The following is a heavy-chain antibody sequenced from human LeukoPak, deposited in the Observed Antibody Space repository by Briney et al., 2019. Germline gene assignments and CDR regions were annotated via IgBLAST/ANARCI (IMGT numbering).Heavy chain of an antibody. CDR1: GFTFSSYG. CDR3: ARAFGRMVRGNSNWFDP. V-gene: IGHV3-33*01. CDR2: IWYDGSNK. J-gene: IGHJ5*02. D-gene: IGHD3-10*01. Sequence: GGSLRLSCAASGFTFSSYGMHWVRQAPGKGLEWVAVIWYDGSNKYYADSVKGRFIISRDNSKNTLYLQMNSLRAEDTAVYYCARAFGRMVRGNSNWFDPWGQGTLVTVSS.